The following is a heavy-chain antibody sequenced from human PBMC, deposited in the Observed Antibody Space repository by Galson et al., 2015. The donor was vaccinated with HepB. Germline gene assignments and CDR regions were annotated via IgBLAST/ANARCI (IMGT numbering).Heavy chain of an antibody. D-gene: IGHD6-13*01. CDR2: INRDGSTT. CDR3: AMVYGSIWYKAGLDY. J-gene: IGHJ4*02. V-gene: IGHV3-74*01. Sequence: SLRLSCAASGFTFSSYWMHWVRQDPGKGLVWVSRINRDGSTTNYADSVKGRFTISRDNAKNTLYLQMNSLRAEDTAVYYCAMVYGSIWYKAGLDYWGQGTLVTVSS. CDR1: GFTFSSYW.